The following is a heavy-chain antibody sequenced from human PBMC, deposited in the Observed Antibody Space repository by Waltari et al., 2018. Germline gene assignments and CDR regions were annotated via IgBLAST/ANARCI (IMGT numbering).Heavy chain of an antibody. CDR3: ARGGPGYCSGGSCYPNWFDP. CDR1: GGSISSGSYY. Sequence: QVQLQESGPGLVKPSQTLSLTCTVSGGSISSGSYYWSWIRQPAGKGLEWIGYICTRGSTNKNPSTKRRVTISGDTAKNQFALKLSAVTAADTAVYYCARGGPGYCSGGSCYPNWFDPWGQGTLVTVSS. V-gene: IGHV4-61*09. CDR2: ICTRGST. J-gene: IGHJ5*02. D-gene: IGHD2-15*01.